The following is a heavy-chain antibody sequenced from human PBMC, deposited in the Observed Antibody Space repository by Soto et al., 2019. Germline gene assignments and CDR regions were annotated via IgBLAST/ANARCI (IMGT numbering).Heavy chain of an antibody. J-gene: IGHJ3*02. CDR1: GFTFSSYW. CDR3: ARNGSPFFGYYYGSGASGFDI. V-gene: IGHV3-7*01. D-gene: IGHD3-10*01. CDR2: IKQDGSEK. Sequence: EVQLVESGGGLVQPGGSLRLSCAASGFTFSSYWMSWVRQAPGKGLEWVANIKQDGSEKYYVDSVKGRFTISRDNAKNSLYLQMNSLRAEDTAVYYCARNGSPFFGYYYGSGASGFDIWGQGTMVTVSS.